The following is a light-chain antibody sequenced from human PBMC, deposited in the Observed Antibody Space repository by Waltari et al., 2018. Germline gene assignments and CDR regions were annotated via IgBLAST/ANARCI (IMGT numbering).Light chain of an antibody. CDR2: GNS. CDR1: SSHIGAGYD. CDR3: QSYDSSLSGSV. J-gene: IGLJ3*02. Sequence: QSVLTQPPSVSAAPVQRVTISCTRSSSHIGAGYDVHWYQQLPGTAPKPLIYGNSNRPSGVPDRFSGSKSGTSASLAITGLQAEDEADYYCQSYDSSLSGSVFGGGTKLTVL. V-gene: IGLV1-40*01.